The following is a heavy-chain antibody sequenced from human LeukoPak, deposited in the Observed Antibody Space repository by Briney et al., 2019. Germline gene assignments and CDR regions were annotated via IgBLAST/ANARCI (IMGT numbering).Heavy chain of an antibody. Sequence: GGSLRLSCEASGFTFSSSAMNWVRQAPGKGLEWVANIKQDGSEKYYVDSVKGRFTISRDNAKNSLYLQMNSLRAEDTAVYYCARDAARVLRYFDWHDAFDIWGQGTMVTVSS. J-gene: IGHJ3*02. CDR1: GFTFSSSA. CDR2: IKQDGSEK. V-gene: IGHV3-7*01. CDR3: ARDAARVLRYFDWHDAFDI. D-gene: IGHD3-9*01.